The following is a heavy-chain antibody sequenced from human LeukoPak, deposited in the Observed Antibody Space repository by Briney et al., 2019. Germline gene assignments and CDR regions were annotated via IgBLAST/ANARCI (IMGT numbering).Heavy chain of an antibody. D-gene: IGHD1-26*01. CDR3: ARDREAIGSLTNWFDP. CDR1: GGSISTSSYY. V-gene: IGHV4-61*01. J-gene: IGHJ5*02. CDR2: IYYSGST. Sequence: SETLSLTCTVSGGSISTSSYYWSWIRQPPGKGLEWIGYIYYSGSTNYNPSLKSRVTISVDTSKNQFSLKLSSVTAADTAVYYCARDREAIGSLTNWFDPWGQGTLVTVSS.